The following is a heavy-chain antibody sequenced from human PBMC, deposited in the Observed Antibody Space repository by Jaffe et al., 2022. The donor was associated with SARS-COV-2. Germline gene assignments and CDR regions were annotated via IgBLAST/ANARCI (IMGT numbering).Heavy chain of an antibody. CDR1: RGSINNYY. V-gene: IGHV4-59*01. J-gene: IGHJ4*02. CDR2: IYDSGTT. Sequence: QVQLQESGPRQVKPSETLSLTCTVSRGSINNYYWSWLRQSPGKGLEWIGHIYDSGTTVYNPSLSSRLTMSVDTSRNQFSLRLTSVTAADTATYYCARHDIGGTYPLDYWGQGILVTVSS. D-gene: IGHD3-16*02. CDR3: ARHDIGGTYPLDY.